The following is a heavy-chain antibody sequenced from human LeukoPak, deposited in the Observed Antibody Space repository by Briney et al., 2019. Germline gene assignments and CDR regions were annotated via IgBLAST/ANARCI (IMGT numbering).Heavy chain of an antibody. CDR2: ISAYNGNT. CDR1: GYTFTSYG. V-gene: IGHV1-18*01. CDR3: ARALVRRWLHPLDY. D-gene: IGHD5-12*01. Sequence: ASVKVSCKASGYTFTSYGISWVRQAPGQGLEWMGWISAYNGNTNYAQKLQGRVTMTTDTSTSTASMELRSLRSDDTAVYYCARALVRRWLHPLDYWGQGTLVTVSS. J-gene: IGHJ4*02.